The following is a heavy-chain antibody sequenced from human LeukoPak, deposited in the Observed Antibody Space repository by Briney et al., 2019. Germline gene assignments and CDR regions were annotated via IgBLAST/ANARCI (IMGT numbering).Heavy chain of an antibody. Sequence: PSETLSLTCTVSGVSIFSYYWNWIRQSPGHGLEWIGYTHYSGTINYNPSLKSRVSISIDTSKSQFSLKLTSATAADTAIYYCATGRSIRYFDYWGQGTLLSVSS. CDR1: GVSIFSYY. CDR3: ATGRSIRYFDY. J-gene: IGHJ4*02. V-gene: IGHV4-59*08. CDR2: THYSGTI. D-gene: IGHD3-9*01.